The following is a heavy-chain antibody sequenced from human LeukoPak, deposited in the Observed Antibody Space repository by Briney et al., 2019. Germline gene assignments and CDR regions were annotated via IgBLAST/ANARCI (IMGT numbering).Heavy chain of an antibody. Sequence: TGGSLRLSCAAXGFTFSSYWMHWVRHAPGKGLVWVSRINSDGSSTSYADSVKGRFTISRDNAKNTLYLQMNSLRAEDTAVYYCARYCGGDCDAFDIWGQGTMVTVSS. CDR1: GFTFSSYW. CDR3: ARYCGGDCDAFDI. CDR2: INSDGSST. V-gene: IGHV3-74*01. J-gene: IGHJ3*02. D-gene: IGHD2-21*01.